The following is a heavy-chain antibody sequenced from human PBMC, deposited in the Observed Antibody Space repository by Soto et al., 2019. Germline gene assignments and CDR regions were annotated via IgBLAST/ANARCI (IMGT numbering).Heavy chain of an antibody. CDR1: GYTFTSYY. J-gene: IGHJ4*02. CDR3: ARLGVTDYYDSSGHDY. Sequence: QVQLVQSGAEVKKPGASVKVSCKASGYTFTSYYMHWVRQAPGQGLEWMGIINPSGGSTSYAQKFQGRVTMTRYTSTSTVYMELSSLRSEDTAVYYCARLGVTDYYDSSGHDYWVQGTLVTVSS. D-gene: IGHD3-22*01. CDR2: INPSGGST. V-gene: IGHV1-46*01.